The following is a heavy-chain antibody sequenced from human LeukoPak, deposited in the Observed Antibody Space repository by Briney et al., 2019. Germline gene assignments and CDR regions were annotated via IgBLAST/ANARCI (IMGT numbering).Heavy chain of an antibody. CDR1: GYTFTSYA. V-gene: IGHV7-4-1*02. J-gene: IGHJ4*02. Sequence: WASVKVSCKASGYTFTSYAMNWVRQAPGQGLEWMGWINTNTGNPTYAQGFTGRFVFFLDTSVSTAYLQISSLKAEETAVYYCARELGKTAMDYWGQGTLVTVSS. CDR3: ARELGKTAMDY. D-gene: IGHD5-18*01. CDR2: INTNTGNP.